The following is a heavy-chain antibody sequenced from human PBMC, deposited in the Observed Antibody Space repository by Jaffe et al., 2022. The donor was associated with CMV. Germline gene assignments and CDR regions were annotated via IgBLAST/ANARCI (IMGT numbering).Heavy chain of an antibody. CDR3: ARGDVVGGS. CDR2: ISASSDYK. CDR1: GFTFRSYS. Sequence: EVQLVESGGRLVRPGGSLRLSCAASGFTFRSYSMTWVRQTPGRGLECVSSISASSDYKYYADSVTGRFTISRDNAKNSLFLHMNSLRAEDTAVYYCARGDVVGGSWGQGTLVTVSS. J-gene: IGHJ5*02. D-gene: IGHD1-26*01. V-gene: IGHV3-21*01.